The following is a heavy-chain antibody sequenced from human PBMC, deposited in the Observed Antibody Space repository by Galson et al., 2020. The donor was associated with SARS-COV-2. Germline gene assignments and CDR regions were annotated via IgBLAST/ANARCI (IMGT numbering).Heavy chain of an antibody. CDR2: ISYEGYNK. D-gene: IGHD3-16*01. V-gene: IGHV3-30-3*01. J-gene: IGHJ2*01. CDR1: GFSFNTYA. Sequence: GGSLRLSCAASGFSFNTYAMHWVRQAPGMGLEWVAVISYEGYNKYYADSVKGRFTISRDNSNNTLYLQMNSLRTEDTAVYYCAKGGVMGTIDWYFDLWGRGTLVTVSS. CDR3: AKGGVMGTIDWYFDL.